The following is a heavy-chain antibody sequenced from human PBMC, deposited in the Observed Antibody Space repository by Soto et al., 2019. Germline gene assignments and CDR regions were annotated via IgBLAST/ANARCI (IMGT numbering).Heavy chain of an antibody. J-gene: IGHJ6*02. D-gene: IGHD6-19*01. CDR3: ARDQSPSSGWPGMDV. CDR2: INPNSGGT. Sequence: GASVKVSCKASGYTFTDYYMHWVRQAPGQGLEWMGWINPNSGGTNYAQKFQGRVTMTRDTSISTAYTELNRLRSDDTAVYYCARDQSPSSGWPGMDVWGQGTTVTVSS. V-gene: IGHV1-2*02. CDR1: GYTFTDYY.